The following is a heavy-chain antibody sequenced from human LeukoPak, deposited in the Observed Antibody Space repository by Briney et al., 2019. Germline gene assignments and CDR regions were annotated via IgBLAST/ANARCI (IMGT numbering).Heavy chain of an antibody. V-gene: IGHV4-39*01. D-gene: IGHD6-19*01. CDR3: ARRTITSSGWYEEFDY. CDR2: IYYSGST. J-gene: IGHJ4*02. Sequence: PSETLSLTCTVSGGSISSSSYYWGWIRQPPGKGLEWIGSIYYSGSTYYNPSLKSRVTISVDTSKNQFSLKLSSVTAADTAVYYCARRTITSSGWYEEFDYWGQGTLVTVSS. CDR1: GGSISSSSYY.